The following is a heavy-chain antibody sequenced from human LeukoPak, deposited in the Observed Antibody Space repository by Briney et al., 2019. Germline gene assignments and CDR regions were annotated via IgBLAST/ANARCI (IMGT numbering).Heavy chain of an antibody. D-gene: IGHD2-21*02. V-gene: IGHV3-73*01. Sequence: GGSLKLSCAASGFTFSGSAMHWVRQASGKGLEWVGRIRSKANSYATAYAASVKGRFTISRDDSKNTAYLQMNNLKTEDTAVYYCTRDCGGDCYDNYWGQGTLVTVSS. J-gene: IGHJ4*02. CDR3: TRDCGGDCYDNY. CDR1: GFTFSGSA. CDR2: IRSKANSYAT.